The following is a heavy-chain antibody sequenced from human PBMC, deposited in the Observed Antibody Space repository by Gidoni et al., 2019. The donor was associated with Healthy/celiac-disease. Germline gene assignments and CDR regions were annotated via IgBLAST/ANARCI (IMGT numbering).Heavy chain of an antibody. D-gene: IGHD2-15*01. CDR1: GGSFSGYY. V-gene: IGHV4-34*01. J-gene: IGHJ4*02. CDR2: INHSGST. CDR3: ARGLCSGGSCYSPIIDY. Sequence: QVQLQLWGAGLLKPSETLSLTCAVYGGSFSGYYWSWIRQPPGKGLEWIGEINHSGSTNYNPSLKSRVTISVDTSKNQFSLKLSSVTAADTAVYYCARGLCSGGSCYSPIIDYWGQGTLVTVSS.